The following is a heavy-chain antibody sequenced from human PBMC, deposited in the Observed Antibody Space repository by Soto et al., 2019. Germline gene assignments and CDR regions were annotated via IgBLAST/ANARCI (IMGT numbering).Heavy chain of an antibody. J-gene: IGHJ6*03. CDR2: ISGSGGST. CDR1: GFTFSSYA. Sequence: GGSLRLSCAASGFTFSSYAMSWVRQAPGKGLEWVSAISGSGGSTYYADSVKGRFTISRDNSKNTLYLQMNSLRAEDTAVYYCAKAPYDILTGYYYYMDVWGKGTTVTVSS. D-gene: IGHD3-9*01. CDR3: AKAPYDILTGYYYYMDV. V-gene: IGHV3-23*01.